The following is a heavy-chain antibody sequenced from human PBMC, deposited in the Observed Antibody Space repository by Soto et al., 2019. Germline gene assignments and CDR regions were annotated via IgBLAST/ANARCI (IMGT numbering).Heavy chain of an antibody. V-gene: IGHV3-53*01. D-gene: IGHD5-18*01. Sequence: EVQLVESGGELIQPGGSLRLSCAASGFAVGGFYMNWVRQAPGKGLEWVSVMFTTGTTYYADSVKGRFTISRDDSKNTPYLQMNSLRAEDTAVYYCARERYSYGFDYWGQGTVVTVSS. CDR1: GFAVGGFY. CDR3: ARERYSYGFDY. CDR2: MFTTGTT. J-gene: IGHJ4*02.